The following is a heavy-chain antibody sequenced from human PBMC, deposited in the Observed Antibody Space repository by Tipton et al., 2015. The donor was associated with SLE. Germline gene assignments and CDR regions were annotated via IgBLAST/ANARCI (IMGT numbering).Heavy chain of an antibody. CDR3: ARDRLDRYSGSFDN. J-gene: IGHJ4*02. D-gene: IGHD1-26*01. CDR1: GFTFSDYY. CDR2: ISSSGSTI. Sequence: QVQLVQSGGGLVKPGGSLRLSCAVSGFTFSDYYMSWIRQAPGKGLEWVSYISSSGSTIFYADSVKGRFIISRDNANNSLYLQMNSLRAEDTAVYYCARDRLDRYSGSFDNWGQGTLVTVSS. V-gene: IGHV3-11*04.